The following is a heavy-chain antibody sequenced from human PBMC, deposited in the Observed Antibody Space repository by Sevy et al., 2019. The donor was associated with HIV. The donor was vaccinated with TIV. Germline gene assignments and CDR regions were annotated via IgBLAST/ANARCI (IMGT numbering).Heavy chain of an antibody. CDR3: ARTGAHADTYPYYYGMDV. CDR2: INQEGKEK. Sequence: GGSLRLSCVASEFSFKSYWMSWVRQAAGKGLEWVANINQEGKEKHYVGSGKGRSTISRDNGKNAMYLQMNSRRVEDTAVYYCARTGAHADTYPYYYGMDVWGQGTTVTVSS. V-gene: IGHV3-7*03. CDR1: EFSFKSYW. J-gene: IGHJ6*02. D-gene: IGHD3-16*01.